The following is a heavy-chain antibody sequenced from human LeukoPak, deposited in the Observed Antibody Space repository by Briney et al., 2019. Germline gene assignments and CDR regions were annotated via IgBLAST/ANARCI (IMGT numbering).Heavy chain of an antibody. J-gene: IGHJ4*02. V-gene: IGHV3-30*04. CDR1: GFTFSSYA. CDR2: ISYDGSNK. CDR3: ARAYGDCMDY. Sequence: GGSLRLSCAASGFTFSSYAMHWVRQAPGKGLEWVAVISYDGSNKYYADSVKGRFTISRDNSKSTLYLQMNSLRAEDTAVYYCARAYGDCMDYWGQGTLVTVSS. D-gene: IGHD4-17*01.